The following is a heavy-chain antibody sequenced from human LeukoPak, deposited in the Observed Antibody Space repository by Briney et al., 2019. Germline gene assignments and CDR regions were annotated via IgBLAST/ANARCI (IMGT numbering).Heavy chain of an antibody. CDR3: ARDPSSAYYYDSSGYQSGY. Sequence: GGSLRLSCAASGFTFSSYAMHWVRQAPGKGLEWVAVISYDGSNKYYADSVKGRFTISRDNSKNTLCLQMNSLRAEDTAVYYCARDPSSAYYYDSSGYQSGYWGQGTLVTVSS. CDR1: GFTFSSYA. J-gene: IGHJ4*02. CDR2: ISYDGSNK. D-gene: IGHD3-22*01. V-gene: IGHV3-30*01.